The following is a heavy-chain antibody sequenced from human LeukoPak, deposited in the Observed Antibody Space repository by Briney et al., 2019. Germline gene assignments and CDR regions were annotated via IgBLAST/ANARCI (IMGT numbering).Heavy chain of an antibody. CDR2: ISSSSSYI. CDR1: GFTFSSYS. V-gene: IGHV3-21*01. Sequence: GGSLRLSCAASGFTFSSYSLNWVRQAPGKGLEWVSSISSSSSYIYYADSVKGRFTISRDNAKNSLYLQMNSLRAEDTAVYYCAREGGLQLWGFGYWGQGTLVTVSS. CDR3: AREGGLQLWGFGY. J-gene: IGHJ4*02. D-gene: IGHD5-18*01.